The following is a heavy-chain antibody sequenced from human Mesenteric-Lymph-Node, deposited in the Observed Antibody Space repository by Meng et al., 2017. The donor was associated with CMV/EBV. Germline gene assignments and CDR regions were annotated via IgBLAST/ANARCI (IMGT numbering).Heavy chain of an antibody. Sequence: YGGSFSGYYLSWIRQHPGKGLEWIGEINHSGSTNYNPSLKSRVTISVDTSKNQFSLKLSSVTAADTAVYYCARGQQWLVLEYNWFDPWGQGTLVTVSS. V-gene: IGHV4-34*01. CDR2: INHSGST. CDR3: ARGQQWLVLEYNWFDP. CDR1: GGSFSGYY. J-gene: IGHJ5*02. D-gene: IGHD6-19*01.